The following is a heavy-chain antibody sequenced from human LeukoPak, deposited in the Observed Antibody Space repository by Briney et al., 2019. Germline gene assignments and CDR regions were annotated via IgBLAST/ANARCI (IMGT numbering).Heavy chain of an antibody. D-gene: IGHD1-26*01. V-gene: IGHV4-59*01. CDR1: GGSISSYY. CDR3: ARDRRGVGAAPFDY. Sequence: SETLSLTXTVSGGSISSYYWSWIRQPPGKGLEWIGYIYYSGSTNYNPSLKSRVTISVDTSKNQFSLKLSSVTAADTAVYYCARDRRGVGAAPFDYWGQGTLVTVSS. CDR2: IYYSGST. J-gene: IGHJ4*02.